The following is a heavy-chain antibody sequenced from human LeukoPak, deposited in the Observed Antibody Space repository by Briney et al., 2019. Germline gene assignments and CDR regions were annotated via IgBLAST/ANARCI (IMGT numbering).Heavy chain of an antibody. Sequence: SETLSLTCTVSGGSISSYYWSWIRQPPGKGLEWIGYIYYSGSTNYNPSLKSRVTISVDTSKNQFPLKLSSVTAADTAVYYCARQRWGEPHRFDYWGQGTLVTVSS. CDR1: GGSISSYY. CDR2: IYYSGST. D-gene: IGHD3-16*01. J-gene: IGHJ4*02. CDR3: ARQRWGEPHRFDY. V-gene: IGHV4-59*08.